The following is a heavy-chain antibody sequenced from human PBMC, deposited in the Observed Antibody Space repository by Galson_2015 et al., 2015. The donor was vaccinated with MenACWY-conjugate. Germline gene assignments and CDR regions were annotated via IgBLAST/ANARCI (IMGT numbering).Heavy chain of an antibody. Sequence: LRLSCAASGFTVNTNYMTWVRQAPGKRLEWVSIIYSGGSTYYPDSVRGRFTISRDNSKNTLYLQMDSLRADDTAVYYCARAGSENCRTTNCLSLGAKFSYYYYMDVWGKGT. CDR1: GFTVNTNY. V-gene: IGHV3-53*01. J-gene: IGHJ6*03. CDR2: IYSGGST. CDR3: ARAGSENCRTTNCLSLGAKFSYYYYMDV. D-gene: IGHD2-2*01.